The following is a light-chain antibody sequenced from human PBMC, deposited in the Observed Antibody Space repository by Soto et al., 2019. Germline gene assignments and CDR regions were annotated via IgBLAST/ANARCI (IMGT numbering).Light chain of an antibody. CDR1: QSVSSN. CDR3: QQYNNWPLT. V-gene: IGKV3-15*01. J-gene: IGKJ4*01. CDR2: GAS. Sequence: EIVMTQSPATLSVSLGERTTLSCRASQSVSSNLAWYQQKPGQAPRLLIYGASTRATAIPARFSGSGSGTEFTLTISSLQSEDFAVYYCQQYNNWPLTFGGGTKVEIE.